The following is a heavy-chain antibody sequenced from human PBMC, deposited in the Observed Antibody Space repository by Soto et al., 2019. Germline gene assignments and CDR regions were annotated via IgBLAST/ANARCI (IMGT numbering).Heavy chain of an antibody. D-gene: IGHD2-8*01. Sequence: GASVKVSCKASGYTFTTYDISRVRQAPGQGLEWMGRISTYNGNTNYPQSLQGRLTMTTDTSTTTAYMELRNLRSDDTAVYYCARDPYHVLMVNAPNLYGMDVWG. CDR1: GYTFTTYD. CDR3: ARDPYHVLMVNAPNLYGMDV. J-gene: IGHJ6*02. CDR2: ISTYNGNT. V-gene: IGHV1-18*01.